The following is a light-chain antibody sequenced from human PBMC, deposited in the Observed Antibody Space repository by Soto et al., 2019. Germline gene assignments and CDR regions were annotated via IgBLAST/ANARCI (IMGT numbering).Light chain of an antibody. Sequence: SYELTQPPSVSVAPGKTARITCGGNHIGGKSVHWYQQRPGQAPVEVIYYDSDRPSGIPERFSGSNSGNTATLTSSRVEAGDEAYYYCQVWDNSSDHVIFGGGTKLTVL. J-gene: IGLJ2*01. CDR2: YDS. V-gene: IGLV3-21*04. CDR1: HIGGKS. CDR3: QVWDNSSDHVI.